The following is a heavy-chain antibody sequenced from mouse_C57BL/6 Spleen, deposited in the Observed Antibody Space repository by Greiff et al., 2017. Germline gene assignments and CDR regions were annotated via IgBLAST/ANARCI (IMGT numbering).Heavy chain of an antibody. Sequence: QVQLQQSGPELVKPGASVKISCKASGYAFSSSWMNWVKQRPGKGLEWIGRLYPGDGDTTYNGKFKGKATLTADKYSSTAYMQLSSLTSEDSAVFFCARSPTVVEGYFDYWGQGTTLTVSS. D-gene: IGHD1-1*01. J-gene: IGHJ2*01. CDR1: GYAFSSSW. CDR3: ARSPTVVEGYFDY. CDR2: LYPGDGDT. V-gene: IGHV1-82*01.